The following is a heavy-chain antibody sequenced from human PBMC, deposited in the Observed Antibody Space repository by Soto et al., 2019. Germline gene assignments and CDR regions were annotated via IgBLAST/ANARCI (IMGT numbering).Heavy chain of an antibody. Sequence: ASVKVSCKASGYTFTSYGISWVRQAPGQGLEWMGWISAYNGNTNYAQKLQGRVTMTTDTSTSTAYMELRSLRSDDTAVYYCARGYYYDSSGSYDAFDIWGQGTAVTVSS. CDR2: ISAYNGNT. D-gene: IGHD3-22*01. J-gene: IGHJ3*02. CDR3: ARGYYYDSSGSYDAFDI. V-gene: IGHV1-18*01. CDR1: GYTFTSYG.